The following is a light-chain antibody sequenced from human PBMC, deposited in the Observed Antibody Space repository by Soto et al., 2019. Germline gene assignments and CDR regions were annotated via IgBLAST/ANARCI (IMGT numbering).Light chain of an antibody. CDR3: ASYTTSSTYV. CDR2: DVS. J-gene: IGLJ1*01. Sequence: QSALTRPASVSGSPGQSIAISCTGTSSDVGGYSYVSWYQQQPGKAPKLVISDVSNRPSGVSDRFSGSKSGNTASLTISGLQTEGEADYYCASYTTSSTYVFGTGTKVTVL. CDR1: SSDVGGYSY. V-gene: IGLV2-14*01.